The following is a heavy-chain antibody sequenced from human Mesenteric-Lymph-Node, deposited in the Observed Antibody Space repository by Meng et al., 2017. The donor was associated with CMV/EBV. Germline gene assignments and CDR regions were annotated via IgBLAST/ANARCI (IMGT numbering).Heavy chain of an antibody. CDR1: GFTFNDYY. CDR2: ISSTGTTI. CDR3: AREGYDYGHHFDF. J-gene: IGHJ4*02. D-gene: IGHD4/OR15-4a*01. V-gene: IGHV3-11*01. Sequence: GGSLRLSCAASGFTFNDYYMSWIRQAPGKGLEWVSYISSTGTTIYYGDSVKGRFTISRDNAKNSLYLQMNSLGAEDTAVYYCAREGYDYGHHFDFWGQGALVTVSS.